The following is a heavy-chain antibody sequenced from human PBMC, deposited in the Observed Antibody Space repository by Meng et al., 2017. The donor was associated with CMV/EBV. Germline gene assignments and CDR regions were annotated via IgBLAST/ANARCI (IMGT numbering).Heavy chain of an antibody. CDR3: ARDPPGRLRLGELSLGY. J-gene: IGHJ4*02. D-gene: IGHD3-16*02. V-gene: IGHV1-69*04. CDR2: IIPILGIA. Sequence: SVKVSCKASGGTFSSYTISWVRQAPGQGLEWMGRIIPILGIASYAQKFQGRVTITADKSTSTAYMELSSLRSEDTAVYYCARDPPGRLRLGELSLGYWGQGTLVTVSS. CDR1: GGTFSSYT.